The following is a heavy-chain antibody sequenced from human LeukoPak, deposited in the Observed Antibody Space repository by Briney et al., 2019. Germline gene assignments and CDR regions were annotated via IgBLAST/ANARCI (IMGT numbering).Heavy chain of an antibody. V-gene: IGHV3-21*01. D-gene: IGHD3-22*01. J-gene: IGHJ4*02. CDR3: ARALHDSSGYYFDY. CDR2: ISNSSPNI. Sequence: GGSLRLSCAASGFTFSSYAMRWVRQAPGKGLEWVSSISNSSPNIYYADSVKGRFTISRDSAKDSLFLQMNSLRAENTAVYYCARALHDSSGYYFDYWGQGTLVTVSS. CDR1: GFTFSSYA.